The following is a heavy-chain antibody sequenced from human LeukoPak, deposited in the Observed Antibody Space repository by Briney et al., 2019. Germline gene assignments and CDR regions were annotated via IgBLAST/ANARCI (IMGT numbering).Heavy chain of an antibody. Sequence: SETLSLTCTVSGGSISSYYWSWIRQPPGKGLEWIGYIYYSGSTYYNPSLKSRVTISVDTSKNQFSLKLSSVTAADTAVYYCARGDLGDSEFDYWGQGTLVTVSS. CDR1: GGSISSYY. D-gene: IGHD2-21*02. V-gene: IGHV4-59*01. CDR2: IYYSGST. J-gene: IGHJ4*02. CDR3: ARGDLGDSEFDY.